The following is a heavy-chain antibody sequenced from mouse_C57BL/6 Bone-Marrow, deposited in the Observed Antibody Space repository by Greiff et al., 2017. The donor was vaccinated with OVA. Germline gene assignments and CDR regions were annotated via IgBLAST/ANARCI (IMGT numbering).Heavy chain of an antibody. CDR3: ARQRRGLYYFDY. V-gene: IGHV5-6*01. CDR1: GFTFSSYG. J-gene: IGHJ2*01. Sequence: EVQRVESGGDLVKPGGSLKLSCAASGFTFSSYGMSWVRQTPDKRLEWVATISSGGSYTYYPDSVKGRFTISRDNAKNTLYLQMSSLKSEDTAMYYCARQRRGLYYFDYWGQGTTLTVSS. D-gene: IGHD3-3*01. CDR2: ISSGGSYT.